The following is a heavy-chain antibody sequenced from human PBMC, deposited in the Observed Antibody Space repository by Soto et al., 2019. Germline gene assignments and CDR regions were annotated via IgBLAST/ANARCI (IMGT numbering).Heavy chain of an antibody. V-gene: IGHV3-23*01. J-gene: IGHJ6*03. CDR1: GFTFSSYA. Sequence: EVQLLESGGGLVQPGGSLRLSCAASGFTFSSYAMSWVRQAPGKGLEWVSAISGSGGSTYYADSVKGRFTISRDNSKNTLYLQMNSLRAEDTAVYYCAKRIAAAGNYYCYMDVWGKGTTVTVSS. CDR2: ISGSGGST. CDR3: AKRIAAAGNYYCYMDV. D-gene: IGHD6-13*01.